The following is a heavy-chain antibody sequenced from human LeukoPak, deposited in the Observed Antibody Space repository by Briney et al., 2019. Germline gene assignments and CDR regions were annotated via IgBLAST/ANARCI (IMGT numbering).Heavy chain of an antibody. D-gene: IGHD2-2*02. CDR3: AKSAPLRRVVVPAAIFLPAGNFDY. V-gene: IGHV3-23*01. J-gene: IGHJ4*02. Sequence: PGGSLRLSCAASGFTFSSYAMSWVRQAPGKGLEWVSAISGSGGSTYYADSVEGRFTISRDNSKNTLYLQMNSLRAEDTAVYYCAKSAPLRRVVVPAAIFLPAGNFDYWGQGTLVTVSS. CDR2: ISGSGGST. CDR1: GFTFSSYA.